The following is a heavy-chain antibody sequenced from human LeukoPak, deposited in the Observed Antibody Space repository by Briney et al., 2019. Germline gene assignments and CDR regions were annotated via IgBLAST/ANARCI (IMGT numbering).Heavy chain of an antibody. Sequence: GGSLRLSCAASGFTFSGYWVNWVRQSPGKGLEWVANINQDGSKISYVESVRGRFTISRDNAKNSLFLQMNSLRGEDTAVYYCEGGTYWGQGTLVTVSS. CDR1: GFTFSGYW. J-gene: IGHJ4*02. D-gene: IGHD3-16*01. CDR3: EGGTY. V-gene: IGHV3-7*02. CDR2: INQDGSKI.